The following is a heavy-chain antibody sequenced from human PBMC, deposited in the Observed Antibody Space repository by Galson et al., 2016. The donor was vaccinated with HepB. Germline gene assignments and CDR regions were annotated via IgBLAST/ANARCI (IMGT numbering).Heavy chain of an antibody. Sequence: LSLTCTVSGGSMISNSYYWGWIRQSPGKDLEWIGSIYFSGNTYYNPSFKSRVTISVDTSKNHFSLEMSSVTAADTAIFYCARSYSSGWPKGVFDYWGQGTLVTVSS. CDR2: IYFSGNT. V-gene: IGHV4-39*02. D-gene: IGHD6-19*01. CDR1: GGSMISNSYY. CDR3: ARSYSSGWPKGVFDY. J-gene: IGHJ4*02.